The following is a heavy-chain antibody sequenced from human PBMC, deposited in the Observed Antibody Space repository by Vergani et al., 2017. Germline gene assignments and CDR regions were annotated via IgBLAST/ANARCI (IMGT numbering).Heavy chain of an antibody. J-gene: IGHJ4*02. Sequence: EVQLLESGGGLVQPGGSLRLSCAASGFTFSHYAMSWVRQAPGKGLEWVSGISGSGGSTFYADSVKGRFTISRDNSKNTLYLQMNSLSAEDTAVYYCANPDSVVSSNYGSGSYFGSWGQGALVTVSS. CDR1: GFTFSHYA. CDR3: ANPDSVVSSNYGSGSYFGS. V-gene: IGHV3-23*01. D-gene: IGHD3-10*01. CDR2: ISGSGGST.